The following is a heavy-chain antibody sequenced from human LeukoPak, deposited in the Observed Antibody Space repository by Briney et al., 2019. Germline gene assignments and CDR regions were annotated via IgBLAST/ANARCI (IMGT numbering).Heavy chain of an antibody. Sequence: GGSLRLSCAASGFTFSSYAMSWVRQAPGKGLEWVSAISGSGGSTYYADSVKGRLTISRDNSKNTLYLQMNSLRAEDTAVYYCATPRGYSGYDLKRPFDYWGQGTLVTVSS. CDR2: ISGSGGST. D-gene: IGHD5-12*01. V-gene: IGHV3-23*01. CDR3: ATPRGYSGYDLKRPFDY. CDR1: GFTFSSYA. J-gene: IGHJ4*02.